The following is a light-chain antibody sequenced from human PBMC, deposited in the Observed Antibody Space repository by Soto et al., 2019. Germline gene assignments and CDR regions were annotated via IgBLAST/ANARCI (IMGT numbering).Light chain of an antibody. J-gene: IGKJ4*01. CDR1: QNIDKY. V-gene: IGKV3-11*01. CDR2: DAS. Sequence: EIVLTQSPATLSLSPGERATLSCRASQNIDKYLVWYQKKPGLAPRLLIYDASRRATDIPDRFSGSGSGTDFTLTISSIEPEDVAVYFCQQRSSWPRAFGGGTKVETK. CDR3: QQRSSWPRA.